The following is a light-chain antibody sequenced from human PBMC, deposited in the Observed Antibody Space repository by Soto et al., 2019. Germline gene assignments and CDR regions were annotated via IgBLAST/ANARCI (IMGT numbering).Light chain of an antibody. J-gene: IGKJ1*01. Sequence: DIQMTQSPSTLSASVGDTVTITCRASQSISSWLAWYQQKPGKAPKLLIYKASSLQSGVPSRFSGIGSGTEFTLTISSLQPDDIATYYCQQYNFYSRTFGQGTKVEIK. V-gene: IGKV1-5*03. CDR3: QQYNFYSRT. CDR1: QSISSW. CDR2: KAS.